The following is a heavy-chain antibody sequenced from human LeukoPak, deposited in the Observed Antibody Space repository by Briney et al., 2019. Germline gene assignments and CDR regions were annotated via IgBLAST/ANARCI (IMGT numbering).Heavy chain of an antibody. CDR3: VRESRPGGAMGLYHNLDY. CDR2: IKEDGTEK. D-gene: IGHD1-1*01. V-gene: IGHV3-7*01. J-gene: IGHJ4*02. Sequence: GGSLRLSCAGSGFTFSDFLMTWVRQTPGEGLEWVANIKEDGTEKNLVDSVKGRFTISRDNTKNLLFLEMNNLRGDDTAIYYCVRESRPGGAMGLYHNLDYWGQGTLVAVSS. CDR1: GFTFSDFL.